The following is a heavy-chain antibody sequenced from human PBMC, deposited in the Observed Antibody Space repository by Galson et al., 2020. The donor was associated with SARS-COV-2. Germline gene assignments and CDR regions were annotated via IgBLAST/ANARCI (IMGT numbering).Heavy chain of an antibody. Sequence: GESLKISCQGSGHTFAYYWIGWVRQRPGKGLEWMGIIYPGDSDTRYSPSVQGQVTISADQSISTAYLQWNSLKASDTAIYYCATHPLYYDDTSGYYEFDYWGQGTLVTVSS. D-gene: IGHD3-22*01. CDR1: GHTFAYYW. J-gene: IGHJ4*02. V-gene: IGHV5-51*01. CDR2: IYPGDSDT. CDR3: ATHPLYYDDTSGYYEFDY.